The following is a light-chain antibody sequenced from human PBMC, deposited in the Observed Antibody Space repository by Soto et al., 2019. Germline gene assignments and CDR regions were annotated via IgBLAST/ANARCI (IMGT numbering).Light chain of an antibody. Sequence: IPLTQSPSSLSASVGDRVTITCRASQTINSWLAWYQQKPGKAPNLLIYKASSLQSGVPSRFSGSESGTEFTLTISSLQPDDFGTYYCQQHNSYSLTFGGGTKVEIK. CDR1: QTINSW. CDR2: KAS. V-gene: IGKV1-5*03. J-gene: IGKJ4*01. CDR3: QQHNSYSLT.